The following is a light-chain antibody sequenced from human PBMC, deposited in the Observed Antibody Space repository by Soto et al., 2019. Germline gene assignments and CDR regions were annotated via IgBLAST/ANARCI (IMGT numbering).Light chain of an antibody. Sequence: DIQMTQSPSSLSASVGYRVTITCRASQSISSWLAWYQQKPGKAPKLLIYDASSLESGVPSRFSGSGSGTEFTLTISSLQPDDFATYYCQQYNSYPRTFGQGTKVDIK. V-gene: IGKV1-5*01. CDR2: DAS. CDR3: QQYNSYPRT. CDR1: QSISSW. J-gene: IGKJ1*01.